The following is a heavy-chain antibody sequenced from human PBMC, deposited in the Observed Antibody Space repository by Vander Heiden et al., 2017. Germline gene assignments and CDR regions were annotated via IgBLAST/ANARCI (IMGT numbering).Heavy chain of an antibody. CDR2: IYSDDTA. D-gene: IGHD5-12*01. Sequence: EVQLVESGGGLVQPGGSLRLSCAASGFPFSTNDMTWLRQAQGKTLEWVSGIYSDDTAYYANSVRGRFTISRDNSKNTLYLQMNSLRVDDTAVYYCARAENWIYDNWGQGTLVTVSS. J-gene: IGHJ4*02. CDR3: ARAENWIYDN. V-gene: IGHV3-53*01. CDR1: GFPFSTND.